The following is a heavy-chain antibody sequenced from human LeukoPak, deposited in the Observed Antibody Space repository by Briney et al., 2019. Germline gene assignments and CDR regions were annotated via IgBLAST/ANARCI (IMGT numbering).Heavy chain of an antibody. V-gene: IGHV1-18*01. CDR1: GYTFTSYA. D-gene: IGHD3-16*02. CDR3: ARAHLPLYEADY. J-gene: IGHJ4*02. CDR2: ISVYNGNT. Sequence: ASVTVSCTASGYTFTSYAISWVRQAPGQGGEGMGRISVYNGNTNYAQKLQGRVTMTTDTSTSTAYMVVRSLRSDDTAVYYCARAHLPLYEADYWGQGTLVTVSS.